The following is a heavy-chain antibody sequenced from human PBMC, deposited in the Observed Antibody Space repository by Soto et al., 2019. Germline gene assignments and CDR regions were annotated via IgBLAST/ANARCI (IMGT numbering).Heavy chain of an antibody. J-gene: IGHJ5*02. CDR2: VFHTGNT. CDR3: ARGIWNIEEMIYGFYFDP. Sequence: PSETLSLTCSVSGDSIRSYYWTWIRQPPGKGLQWIGYVFHTGNTNYNPSLKSRVTISEDASKNQVSLRLTSVTAADTAVYYCARGIWNIEEMIYGFYFDPWGPGTLVTVSS. D-gene: IGHD2-8*01. CDR1: GDSIRSYY. V-gene: IGHV4-59*01.